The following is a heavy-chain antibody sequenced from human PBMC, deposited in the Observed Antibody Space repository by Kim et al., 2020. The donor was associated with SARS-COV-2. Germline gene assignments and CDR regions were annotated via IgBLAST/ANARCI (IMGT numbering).Heavy chain of an antibody. CDR2: ISGSGGST. D-gene: IGHD5-18*01. CDR1: GFTFSSYA. V-gene: IGHV3-23*01. Sequence: GGSLRLSCAASGFTFSSYATSWVRQAPGKGLEWVSAISGSGGSTYYADSVKGRFTISRDNSKNTLYLQMNSLRAEDTAVYYCAKGGVDTAMVTYYYYGMDVWGQGTTVTVSS. J-gene: IGHJ6*02. CDR3: AKGGVDTAMVTYYYYGMDV.